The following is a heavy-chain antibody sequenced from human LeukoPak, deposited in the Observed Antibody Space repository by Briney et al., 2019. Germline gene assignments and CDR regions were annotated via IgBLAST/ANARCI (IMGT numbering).Heavy chain of an antibody. Sequence: GGSLRLSCAASGFTFGSYEMNWVRQAPGKGLEWVSYITSSGSTIYYADSVKGRFTISRDNAKNSLYLQMNSLRAEDTAVYYCAELGITMIGGVWGKGTTVTISS. D-gene: IGHD3-10*02. J-gene: IGHJ6*04. V-gene: IGHV3-48*03. CDR2: ITSSGSTI. CDR1: GFTFGSYE. CDR3: AELGITMIGGV.